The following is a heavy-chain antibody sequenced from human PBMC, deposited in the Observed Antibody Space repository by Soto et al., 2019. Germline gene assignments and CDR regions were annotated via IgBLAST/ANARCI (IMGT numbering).Heavy chain of an antibody. J-gene: IGHJ4*02. CDR2: IGGSGGST. V-gene: IGHV3-23*01. D-gene: IGHD3-3*01. Sequence: PGGSLRLSCAASGFTFSSYAMSWVRQAPGKGLEWVSAIGGSGGSTYYADSVKGRFTISRDNSKNTLYLQMNSLRADDTAVYYCAKSDYDFWSGYPSYHYWGQGTLVTVSS. CDR1: GFTFSSYA. CDR3: AKSDYDFWSGYPSYHY.